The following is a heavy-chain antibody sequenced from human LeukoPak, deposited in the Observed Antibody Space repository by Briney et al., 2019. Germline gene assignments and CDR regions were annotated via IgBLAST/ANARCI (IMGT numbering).Heavy chain of an antibody. CDR3: AYNRDFALDN. J-gene: IGHJ4*02. Sequence: PSGTLSLTCAVSGVPIASHSWWSWVRQPPGKGLEWIGEIYHTGGANYKPSLKSRVTMPVDTSNNHFSLKLTSVTAADTAVYFCAYNRDFALDNWGQGTLVTVSS. CDR2: IYHTGGA. CDR1: GVPIASHSW. D-gene: IGHD1-14*01. V-gene: IGHV4-4*02.